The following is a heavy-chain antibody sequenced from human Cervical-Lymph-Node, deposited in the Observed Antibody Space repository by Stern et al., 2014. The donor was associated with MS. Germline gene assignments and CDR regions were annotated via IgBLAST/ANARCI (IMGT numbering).Heavy chain of an antibody. Sequence: VQLVESGAEVKKPGSSVKVSCQASGGSFINNVISWVRQAPGQGLEWRGGTIPIFGTALYAQKFRGRVTITADEFTRTAYTELSSLRADDTAVYFWARAASTTSSYNFWGPGTLVTVSS. CDR3: ARAASTTSSYNF. D-gene: IGHD3-10*01. CDR1: GGSFINNV. J-gene: IGHJ4*02. V-gene: IGHV1-69*01. CDR2: TIPIFGTA.